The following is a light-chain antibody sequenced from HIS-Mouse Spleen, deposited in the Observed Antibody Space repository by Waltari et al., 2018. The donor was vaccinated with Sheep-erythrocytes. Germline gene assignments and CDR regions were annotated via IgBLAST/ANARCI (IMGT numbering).Light chain of an antibody. CDR2: DAS. Sequence: EIVLTQSPATLSLSPGERATLPCRASQSVTSYLAWYQQNPGQAPRLPIYDASNRATGIPARFSGSGSGTDFTLTISSLEPEDFAVYYCQQRSNWPPITFGQGTRLEIK. CDR3: QQRSNWPPIT. CDR1: QSVTSY. V-gene: IGKV3-11*01. J-gene: IGKJ5*01.